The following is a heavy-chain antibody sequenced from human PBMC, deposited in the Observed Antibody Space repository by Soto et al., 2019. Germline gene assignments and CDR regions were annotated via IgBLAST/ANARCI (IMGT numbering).Heavy chain of an antibody. V-gene: IGHV4-30-2*06. D-gene: IGHD2-15*01. J-gene: IGHJ4*02. CDR1: GGSISSGGYS. CDR3: ARDRRSLFHDGGGLDY. Sequence: QLQLQESGSGLVWPSQTLSLSCAVSGGSISSGGYSWNWIRQSPGKGLEWIGYIYHGGSTHSNPSVESRVTLSVDTSKNQFSLRLSSVIAADTAVYYCARDRRSLFHDGGGLDYWGQGILVTVSS. CDR2: IYHGGST.